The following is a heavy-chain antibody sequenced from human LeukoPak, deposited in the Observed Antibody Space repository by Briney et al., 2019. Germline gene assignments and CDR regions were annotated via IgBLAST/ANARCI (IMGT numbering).Heavy chain of an antibody. D-gene: IGHD3-3*01. J-gene: IGHJ4*02. CDR3: AGAYYDFWSGYYAPFDY. CDR1: GGSISSSSYH. Sequence: SETLSLTCTVSGGSISSSSYHWGWIRQPPGKGLEWIGTIYYSGSTYYSPSLKSRVTISVDRSKNQFSLKLSSVTAADTAVYYCAGAYYDFWSGYYAPFDYWGQGTLVTVSS. CDR2: IYYSGST. V-gene: IGHV4-39*07.